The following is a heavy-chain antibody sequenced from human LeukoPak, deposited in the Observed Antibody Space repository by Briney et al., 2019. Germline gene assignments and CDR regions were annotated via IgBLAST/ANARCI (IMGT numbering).Heavy chain of an antibody. CDR1: RFTFSNYA. CDR2: IKQDGSEK. Sequence: PGGSLRLSCAASRFTFSNYAMAWVRQAPGKGLEWVANIKQDGSEKYYVDSVKGRFTISRDNAKNSLYLQMNSLRAEDTAVYYCARENSSGWYYFDYWGQGTLVTVSS. D-gene: IGHD6-19*01. V-gene: IGHV3-7*01. CDR3: ARENSSGWYYFDY. J-gene: IGHJ4*02.